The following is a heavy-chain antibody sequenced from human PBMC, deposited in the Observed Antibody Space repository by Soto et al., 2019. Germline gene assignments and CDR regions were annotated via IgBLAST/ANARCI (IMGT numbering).Heavy chain of an antibody. V-gene: IGHV4-31*03. J-gene: IGHJ6*03. CDR3: ARLNYYYYYMDV. CDR1: GGSISSGGYY. Sequence: SETLSLTCTVSGGSISSGGYYWSWIRQHPGKGLEWIGYIYYSGSTYYNPSLKSRVTISVDTSKNQFSLKLSSVTAADTAVYYCARLNYYYYYMDVWGKGTTVTVSS. CDR2: IYYSGST.